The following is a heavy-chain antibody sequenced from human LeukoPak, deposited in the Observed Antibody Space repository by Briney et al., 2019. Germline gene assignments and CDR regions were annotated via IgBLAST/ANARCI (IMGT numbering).Heavy chain of an antibody. J-gene: IGHJ4*02. CDR2: IVVGSGNT. CDR1: GFTFTSSA. V-gene: IGHV1-58*01. CDR3: AAATSRYDFWSGYSFDY. Sequence: SVKVSCKASGFTFTSSAVQWVRQARGQRLEWIGWIVVGSGNTNYAQKFQERVTITRDMSTSTAYMERSSLRSEDTAVYYCAAATSRYDFWSGYSFDYWGQGTLVTVSS. D-gene: IGHD3-3*01.